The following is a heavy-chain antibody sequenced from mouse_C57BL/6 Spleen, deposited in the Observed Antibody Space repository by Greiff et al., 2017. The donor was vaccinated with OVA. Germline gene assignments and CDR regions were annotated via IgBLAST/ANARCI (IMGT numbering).Heavy chain of an antibody. CDR3: ARSDYDYDGAWCAY. CDR1: GYAFSSSW. Sequence: QVQLQQSGPELVKPGASVKISCKASGYAFSSSWMNWVKQRPGKGLEWIGRIYPGDGDTNYNGKFKGKATLTADKSSSTAYMQLSSLTSEDSAVYFCARSDYDYDGAWCAYWGQGTLVTVSA. CDR2: IYPGDGDT. J-gene: IGHJ3*01. D-gene: IGHD2-4*01. V-gene: IGHV1-82*01.